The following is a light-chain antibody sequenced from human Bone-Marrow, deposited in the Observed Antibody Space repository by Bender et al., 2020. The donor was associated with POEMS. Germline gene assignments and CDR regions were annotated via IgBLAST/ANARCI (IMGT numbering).Light chain of an antibody. CDR2: VNT. CDR3: ATWHDSLNGWV. V-gene: IGLV1-50*01. Sequence: QSVLTQPPSVSGAPGQRVTISCTGSSANIGTGYDVHWYQHLPGTAPKLLIYVNTNRPSGVPDRFSGSKSGTSASLAITGLQSEDEGDYYCATWHDSLNGWVFGGGTKLAVL. CDR1: SANIGTGYD. J-gene: IGLJ3*02.